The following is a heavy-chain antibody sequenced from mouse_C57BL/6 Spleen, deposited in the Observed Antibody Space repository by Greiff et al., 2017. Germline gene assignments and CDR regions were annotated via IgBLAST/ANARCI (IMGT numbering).Heavy chain of an antibody. J-gene: IGHJ4*01. D-gene: IGHD3-2*02. CDR2: IRSKSNNYAT. Sequence: EVKLVESGGGLVQPKGSLKLSCAASGFSFNTYAMNWVRQAPGKGLEWVARIRSKSNNYATYYADSVKDRFTISRDDSESMLYLQMNNLKTEDTAMYYCVRHRDSSGYVHYAMDYWGQGTSVTVSS. CDR3: VRHRDSSGYVHYAMDY. CDR1: GFSFNTYA. V-gene: IGHV10-1*01.